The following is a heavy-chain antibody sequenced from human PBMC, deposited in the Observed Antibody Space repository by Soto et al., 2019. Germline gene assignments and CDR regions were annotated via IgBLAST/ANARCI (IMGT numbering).Heavy chain of an antibody. CDR1: GFTFSTYW. CDR3: ARDDAPTAPSTFDY. D-gene: IGHD2-21*02. V-gene: IGHV3-74*01. Sequence: SGFTFSTYWMHWVRQAPGKGLEWVSRINIDGSRISYVDSVKGRFTISRDNAKNTLYLQMNSLRAEDTAVYYCARDDAPTAPSTFDYWGQGALVTVSS. J-gene: IGHJ4*02. CDR2: INIDGSRI.